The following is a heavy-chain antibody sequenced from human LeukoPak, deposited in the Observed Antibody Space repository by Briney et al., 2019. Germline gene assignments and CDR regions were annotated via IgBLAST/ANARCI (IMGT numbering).Heavy chain of an antibody. CDR1: SGSISSSGYY. Sequence: SQTLSLTCTVSSGSISSSGYYCSWIRQHPGKGLEWIGCIYYSGSTYYNPSLKSRVTILVDTSKNQFSLSLSSVTAADTAVYYCARNADMYYYVDNWGQGTLVTVSS. V-gene: IGHV4-31*03. D-gene: IGHD3-10*01. CDR2: IYYSGST. CDR3: ARNADMYYYVDN. J-gene: IGHJ4*02.